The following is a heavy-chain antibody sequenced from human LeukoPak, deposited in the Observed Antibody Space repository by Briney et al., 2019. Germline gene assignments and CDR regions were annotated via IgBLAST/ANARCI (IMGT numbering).Heavy chain of an antibody. D-gene: IGHD3-3*01. Sequence: PSETLSLTCTVSGGSISSGSYYWSWIRQPAGKGLEWIGRIYTSGSTNYNPSLKSRVTISVDTSKNQFSLKLSSVTAADTAVYYCARHYDFWSGPWFDPWGQGTLVTVSS. CDR1: GGSISSGSYY. CDR3: ARHYDFWSGPWFDP. V-gene: IGHV4-61*02. J-gene: IGHJ5*02. CDR2: IYTSGST.